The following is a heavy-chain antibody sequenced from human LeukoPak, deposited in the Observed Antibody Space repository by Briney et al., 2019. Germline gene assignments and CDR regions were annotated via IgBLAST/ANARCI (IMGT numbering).Heavy chain of an antibody. CDR2: ISYDGSKK. Sequence: PGRSLRLSCAASGFTFSSYAMHWVRQAPGKGLEWVAVISYDGSKKYYADSVKGRFTISRDNSKNTLYLQMSSLRAEDTAVYYCVKPEARYTSGWFDFFDYWGQGAPVTVSS. V-gene: IGHV3-30-3*02. D-gene: IGHD6-19*01. CDR3: VKPEARYTSGWFDFFDY. CDR1: GFTFSSYA. J-gene: IGHJ4*02.